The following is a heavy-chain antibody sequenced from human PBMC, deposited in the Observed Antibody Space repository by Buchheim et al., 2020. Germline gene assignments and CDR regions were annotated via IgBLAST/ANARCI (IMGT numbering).Heavy chain of an antibody. J-gene: IGHJ5*02. Sequence: EVQLVESGGGLVQPGGSLRLSCAASGFTFRSYWMSWVRQAPGKGLEWVANIKQDGSERYYVDSVKGRFTISRDNTKNSWYLQMNSLRAEDTAVYYCAGHSTYPNWFDPWGQGTL. D-gene: IGHD3-3*02. CDR3: AGHSTYPNWFDP. CDR1: GFTFRSYW. CDR2: IKQDGSER. V-gene: IGHV3-7*01.